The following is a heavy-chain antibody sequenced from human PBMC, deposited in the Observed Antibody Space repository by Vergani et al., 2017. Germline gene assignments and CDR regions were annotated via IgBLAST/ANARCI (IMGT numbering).Heavy chain of an antibody. CDR2: ISYDGSNK. D-gene: IGHD3-22*01. J-gene: IGHJ4*02. V-gene: IGHV3-30*03. CDR1: GFTFSSYG. CDR3: ASRKAYYYDSSGYYFDY. Sequence: QVQLVESGGGVVQPGRSLRLSCAASGFTFSSYGMHWVRQAPGKGLEWVAVISYDGSNKYYADSVKGRFTISRDNSKNTLYLQMNSLRAEDTAVYYCASRKAYYYDSSGYYFDYWGQGTLVTVSS.